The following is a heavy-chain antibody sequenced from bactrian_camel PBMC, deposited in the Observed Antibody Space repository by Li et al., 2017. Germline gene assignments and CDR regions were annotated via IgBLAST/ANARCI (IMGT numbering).Heavy chain of an antibody. CDR2: ISRSGGET. CDR1: GLSLGVRK. CDR3: AVSRTIYGPSLCLLPKPADFDY. J-gene: IGHJ6*01. V-gene: IGHV3S60*01. D-gene: IGHD5*01. Sequence: HVQLVESGGGLVQAGGSLTLSCTASGLSLGVRKMGWFRQAPGKEREKVSCISRSGGETYYTDSVKGRFTISRDNAKNTLYLQMTSLESEDTAKYYCAVSRTIYGPSLCLLPKPADFDYWGQGTQVTVS.